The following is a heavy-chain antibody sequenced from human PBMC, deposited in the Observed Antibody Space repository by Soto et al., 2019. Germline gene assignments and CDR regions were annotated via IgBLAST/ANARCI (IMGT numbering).Heavy chain of an antibody. Sequence: SETLSLTCVVSGGSISSGGYSWNWIRQPPGKGLEWIGYIYHSGSTLYNPSLKSRVTISVDKSKNQLSLKLSSVTAADTAVYYCARDQLEGNWFAPWGQGTLVTVSS. CDR1: GGSISSGGYS. V-gene: IGHV4-30-2*01. CDR3: ARDQLEGNWFAP. D-gene: IGHD1-1*01. CDR2: IYHSGST. J-gene: IGHJ5*02.